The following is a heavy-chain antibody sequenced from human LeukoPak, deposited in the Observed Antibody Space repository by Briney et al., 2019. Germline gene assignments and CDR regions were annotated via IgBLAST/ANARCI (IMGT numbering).Heavy chain of an antibody. CDR1: GFTFGTYS. CDR3: AKDMKPDGLWDADY. Sequence: PGGSLRLSCAASGFTFGTYSMSWVRQAPGKGLEWASGISGSGGQTFYADSVKGRFTISRDNSNSFLFLHMDSLRAEDTALYYCAKDMKPDGLWDADYWGQGTLVTVSS. J-gene: IGHJ4*02. V-gene: IGHV3-23*01. D-gene: IGHD1-14*01. CDR2: ISGSGGQT.